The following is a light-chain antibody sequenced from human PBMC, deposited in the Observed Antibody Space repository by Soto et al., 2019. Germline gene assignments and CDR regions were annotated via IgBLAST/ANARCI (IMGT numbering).Light chain of an antibody. V-gene: IGLV1-40*01. Sequence: QSVLTEPPSVSGAPGQRVTISCTGSISNIGAGYDVHWYQQPPGTAPKLLIYGNSNRPSGVPDRFSGSKSGTSASLAITGLQAEDEADYYCQSYASSLSGSYVFGTGTKVTVL. CDR3: QSYASSLSGSYV. CDR2: GNS. J-gene: IGLJ1*01. CDR1: ISNIGAGYD.